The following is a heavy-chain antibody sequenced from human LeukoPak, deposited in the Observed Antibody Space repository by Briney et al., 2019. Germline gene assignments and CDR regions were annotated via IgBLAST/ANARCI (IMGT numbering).Heavy chain of an antibody. D-gene: IGHD2-15*01. CDR3: ARRLPEGYCSGGSCSKGYDAFDI. CDR1: GGSISSYY. J-gene: IGHJ3*02. CDR2: VYYSGST. V-gene: IGHV4-59*08. Sequence: SETLSITCTGSGGSISSYYWSWIRPPPGKGLEWIGYVYYSGSTNYNRDLKSRVTISVDTSKNQFSLKVSSVTAADTAVYYCARRLPEGYCSGGSCSKGYDAFDIWGQGTMVTVSS.